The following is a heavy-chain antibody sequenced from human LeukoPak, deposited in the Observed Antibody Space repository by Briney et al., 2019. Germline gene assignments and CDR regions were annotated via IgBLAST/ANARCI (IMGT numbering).Heavy chain of an antibody. CDR1: GGSISSYY. Sequence: SETLSLTCTVSGGSISSYYWSWIRQPPGKGLEWIGYDYYSGDTNYNPSLKSRVTMSLDTSKNQVSLRLSSVTAADTAVYYCARHPFATPFDYWGRGTLLTVSS. CDR2: DYYSGDT. CDR3: ARHPFATPFDY. J-gene: IGHJ4*02. D-gene: IGHD2-15*01. V-gene: IGHV4-59*08.